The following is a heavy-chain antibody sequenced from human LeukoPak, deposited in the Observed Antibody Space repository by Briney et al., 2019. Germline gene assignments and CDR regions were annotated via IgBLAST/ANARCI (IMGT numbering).Heavy chain of an antibody. D-gene: IGHD1-26*01. V-gene: IGHV3-30-3*01. CDR1: GFTFSSYA. CDR2: ISYDGSNK. CDR3: ARVRSARPGY. J-gene: IGHJ4*02. Sequence: PGGSLRLSCAASGFTFSSYAMHWVRQAPGKGPEWVAVISYDGSNKYYADSVKGRFTISRDNSKNTLYLQMNSLRAEDTAVYYCARVRSARPGYWGQGTLVTVSS.